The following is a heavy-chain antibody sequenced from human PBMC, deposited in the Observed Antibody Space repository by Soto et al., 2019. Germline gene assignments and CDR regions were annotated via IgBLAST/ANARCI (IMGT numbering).Heavy chain of an antibody. CDR2: IYYSGST. Sequence: SETLSLTCTVSGGSISSYYWSWIRPPPGKGLEWIGYIYYSGSTNYNPSLKSRVTISVDTSKNQFSLKLSAVTAADTGVYYWASVGGCCSGGRCYSADGLAFDIWGQGTMVTVSS. V-gene: IGHV4-59*01. CDR1: GGSISSYY. D-gene: IGHD2-15*01. J-gene: IGHJ3*02. CDR3: ASVGGCCSGGRCYSADGLAFDI.